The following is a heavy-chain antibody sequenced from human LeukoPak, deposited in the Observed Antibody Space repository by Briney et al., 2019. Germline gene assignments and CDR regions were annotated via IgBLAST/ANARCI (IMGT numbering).Heavy chain of an antibody. CDR1: GFTFSNYA. CDR3: ARELLAVAGVYYYYGMDV. Sequence: GRSLRLSCAASGFTFSNYAMHWVRQAPGKGLEWVSSISSSSSYIYYADSVKGRFTISRDNAKNSLYLQMNSLRAEDTAVYYCARELLAVAGVYYYYGMDVWGQGTTVTVSS. J-gene: IGHJ6*02. D-gene: IGHD6-19*01. CDR2: ISSSSSYI. V-gene: IGHV3-21*01.